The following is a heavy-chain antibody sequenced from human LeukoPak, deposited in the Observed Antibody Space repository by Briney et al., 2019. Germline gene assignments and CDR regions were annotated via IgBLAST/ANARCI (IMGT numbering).Heavy chain of an antibody. CDR2: IIPILGIA. V-gene: IGHV1-69*02. D-gene: IGHD2-2*02. Sequence: SVKVSCKASGGTFISYTISWVRQAPGQGLEWMGRIIPILGIANYAQKFQGRVTITADKSTSTAYMELSSLRSEDTAVYYCARGTAAIRGNAFDIWGQGTMVTVSS. CDR1: GGTFISYT. J-gene: IGHJ3*02. CDR3: ARGTAAIRGNAFDI.